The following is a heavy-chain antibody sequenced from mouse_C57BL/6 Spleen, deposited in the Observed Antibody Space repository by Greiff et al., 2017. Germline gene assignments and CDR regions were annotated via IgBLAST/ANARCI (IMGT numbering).Heavy chain of an antibody. CDR2: INPNNVGT. V-gene: IGHV1-18*01. CDR3: ARADYYGIDY. CDR1: GYTFTDYN. Sequence: EVQLQQSGPELVKPGASVKIPCKASGYTFTDYNMDWVKQSHGKSLEWIGDINPNNVGTIYNQKFKGKATLTVDKSSSTAYMELRSLTSEDTAVYYCARADYYGIDYWGQGTTLTVSS. D-gene: IGHD1-1*01. J-gene: IGHJ2*01.